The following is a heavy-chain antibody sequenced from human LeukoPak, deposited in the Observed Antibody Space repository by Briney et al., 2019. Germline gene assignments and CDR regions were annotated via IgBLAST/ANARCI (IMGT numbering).Heavy chain of an antibody. D-gene: IGHD1-14*01. Sequence: PGRSLRLSCAASGFTFSGHWMSWVRQAPGKGLEWVANIKQGGSDKYYVDSVKGRFTISRDNANNLLYLQMNSLRGEDTAVYYCTRDRSRAEDDWGQGTLVTVSS. J-gene: IGHJ4*02. CDR2: IKQGGSDK. CDR3: TRDRSRAEDD. V-gene: IGHV3-7*01. CDR1: GFTFSGHW.